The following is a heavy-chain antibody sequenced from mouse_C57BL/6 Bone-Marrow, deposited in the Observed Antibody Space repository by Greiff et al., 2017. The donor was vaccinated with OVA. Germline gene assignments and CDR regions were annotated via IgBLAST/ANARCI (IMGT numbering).Heavy chain of an antibody. J-gene: IGHJ2*01. CDR2: IYPGDGDT. D-gene: IGHD2-3*01. CDR3: ARHEDGYCASYFDY. V-gene: IGHV1-82*01. Sequence: QVQLQQSGPELVKPGASVKISCKASGYAFSSSWMNWVKQRPGKGLEWIGRIYPGDGDTNYNAKFKGKATLTADKSSSTAYMQLSSLTSEDSAVYFCARHEDGYCASYFDYWGQGTTLTVSS. CDR1: GYAFSSSW.